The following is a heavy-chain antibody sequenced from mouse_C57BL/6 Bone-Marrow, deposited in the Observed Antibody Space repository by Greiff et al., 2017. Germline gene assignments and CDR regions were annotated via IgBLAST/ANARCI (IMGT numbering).Heavy chain of an antibody. D-gene: IGHD1-1*01. CDR1: GYTFTSYW. CDR2: IDPSDSYT. CDR3: AVYYYGSSDGDY. J-gene: IGHJ2*01. Sequence: QVQLQQPGAELVKPGASVTLSCKASGYTFTSYWMQWVKQRPRQGLEWIGEIDPSDSYTNYNQKFKGKATLTVDISSSTAYMQLSSLTSEDSAVYYCAVYYYGSSDGDYWGQGTTLTVSS. V-gene: IGHV1-50*01.